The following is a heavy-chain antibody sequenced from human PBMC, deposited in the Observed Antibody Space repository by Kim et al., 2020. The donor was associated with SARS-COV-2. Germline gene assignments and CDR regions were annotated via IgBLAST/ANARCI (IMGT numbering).Heavy chain of an antibody. D-gene: IGHD1-26*01. CDR2: INAGNGNT. CDR1: GYTFTSYA. J-gene: IGHJ4*02. Sequence: ASVKVSCKASGYTFTSYAMHWVRQAPGQRLEWMGWINAGNGNTKYSQKFQGRVTITRDTSASTAYMELSSLRSEDTAVYYCASDGVGANVGAPFDYWGQGTLVTVSS. V-gene: IGHV1-3*01. CDR3: ASDGVGANVGAPFDY.